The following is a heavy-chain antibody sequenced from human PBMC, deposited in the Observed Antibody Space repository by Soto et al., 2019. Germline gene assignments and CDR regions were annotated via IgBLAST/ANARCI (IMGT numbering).Heavy chain of an antibody. CDR3: ARVNYGDYHFDY. D-gene: IGHD4-17*01. CDR1: GFTFSSYW. J-gene: IGHJ4*02. V-gene: IGHV3-74*01. CDR2: INSDGSST. Sequence: GGSLRLSCAASGFTFSSYWMHWVRQAPGKGLVWVSRINSDGSSTTYADSVKGRFTISRDNAKNTLYLQMNSLRAEDTAVYYCARVNYGDYHFDYWGQGTLVTVSS.